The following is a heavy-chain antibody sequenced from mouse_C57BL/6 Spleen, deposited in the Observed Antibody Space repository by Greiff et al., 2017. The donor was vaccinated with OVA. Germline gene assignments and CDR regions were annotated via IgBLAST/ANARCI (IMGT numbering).Heavy chain of an antibody. J-gene: IGHJ2*01. Sequence: QVQLQQPGAELVRPGTSVKLSCKASGYTFTSYWMHWVKQRPGQGLEWIGVIDPSDSYTNYNQKCKGKATLTVDTSSSTAYMQLSSLTSEDSAVYYCARTLAWATTVVYFDYWGQGTTLTVSS. D-gene: IGHD1-1*01. CDR1: GYTFTSYW. CDR2: IDPSDSYT. V-gene: IGHV1-59*01. CDR3: ARTLAWATTVVYFDY.